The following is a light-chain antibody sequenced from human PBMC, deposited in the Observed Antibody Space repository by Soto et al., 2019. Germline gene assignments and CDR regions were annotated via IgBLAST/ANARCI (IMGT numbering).Light chain of an antibody. V-gene: IGKV3-15*01. CDR3: QQYNNWPPWP. CDR2: GAS. J-gene: IGKJ3*01. CDR1: QSVSSN. Sequence: EIVMTQSPATLSVSPGERATLSCRASQSVSSNLAWYQQKPGQAPRLLIYGASTRATSIPARFSGRGSGTEFTLTISRLQSEDFAVYYCQQYNNWPPWPFGPGTKVDIK.